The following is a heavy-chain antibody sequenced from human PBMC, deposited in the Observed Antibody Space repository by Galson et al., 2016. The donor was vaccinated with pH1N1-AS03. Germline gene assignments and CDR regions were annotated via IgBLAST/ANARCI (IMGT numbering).Heavy chain of an antibody. Sequence: QSGAEVKKPGEPLKIPCKGSGYTFTNYWTAWVRQMPGKGLEWMGLIFARDSDTRYSPSFQGQVTISADKSINTAYLQWSSLKASDTAMYYCARATGTAGGVDYWGQGTLVSVSS. CDR3: ARATGTAGGVDY. V-gene: IGHV5-51*01. J-gene: IGHJ4*02. CDR2: IFARDSDT. CDR1: GYTFTNYW. D-gene: IGHD1-1*01.